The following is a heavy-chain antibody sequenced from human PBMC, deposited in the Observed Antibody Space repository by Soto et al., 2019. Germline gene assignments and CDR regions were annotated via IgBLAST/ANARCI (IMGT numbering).Heavy chain of an antibody. J-gene: IGHJ6*02. CDR2: INAGNGNT. CDR3: ARVYCSSTSCSYYYGMDV. CDR1: GYTFTSYA. Sequence: QVQLVQSGAEVKKPGASVKVSCKASGYTFTSYAMHWVRQAPGQRLEWMGWINAGNGNTKYSQKFQGRVTITRYTSASTAYIELSSLGSEDTAVYYLARVYCSSTSCSYYYGMDVWVQGTTVTVSS. V-gene: IGHV1-3*01. D-gene: IGHD2-2*01.